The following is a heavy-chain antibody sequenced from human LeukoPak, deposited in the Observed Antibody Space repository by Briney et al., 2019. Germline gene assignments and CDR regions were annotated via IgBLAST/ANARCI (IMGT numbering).Heavy chain of an antibody. V-gene: IGHV4-39*07. D-gene: IGHD1-1*01. CDR3: ASWIDKYNAFDI. J-gene: IGHJ3*02. Sequence: SETLSLTCTVSGGSISSYYWGWIRQPPGKGLEWIGSIYYSGITYYSTSLKSRVTISLDASKNQFSLKLSSVTAADTAVYYCASWIDKYNAFDIWGQGTMVTVSS. CDR2: IYYSGIT. CDR1: GGSISSYY.